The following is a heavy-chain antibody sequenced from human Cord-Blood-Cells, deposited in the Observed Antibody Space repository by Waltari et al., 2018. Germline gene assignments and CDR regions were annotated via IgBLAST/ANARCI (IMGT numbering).Heavy chain of an antibody. J-gene: IGHJ6*02. V-gene: IGHV1-46*01. Sequence: QVQLVQSGAEVKKPGASVKVSCKASGYTFTSYYMHWVRQAPGQGLEWMGIINPSGGSTSYAQKFQGRVTMTRDTSTSTVYMELSSLRSEDTAVYYCAKDRSLGGDPSGSYYYYYGMDVWGQGTTVTVSS. D-gene: IGHD1-26*01. CDR2: INPSGGST. CDR3: AKDRSLGGDPSGSYYYYYGMDV. CDR1: GYTFTSYY.